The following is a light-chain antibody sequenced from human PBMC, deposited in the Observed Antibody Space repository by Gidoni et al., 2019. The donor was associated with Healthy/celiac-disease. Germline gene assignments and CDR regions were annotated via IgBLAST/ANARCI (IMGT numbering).Light chain of an antibody. CDR3: QQSYSTRPYT. J-gene: IGKJ2*01. Sequence: IQMTQSPSSLSASVGDRVTLTCRASQSISSYLNWYQQKPGKAPKLLIYDAASLQGGVPSRFSGSGSGTDFTITISSLQPEDFATYYCQQSYSTRPYTFGQGTKLEIK. V-gene: IGKV1-39*01. CDR1: QSISSY. CDR2: DAA.